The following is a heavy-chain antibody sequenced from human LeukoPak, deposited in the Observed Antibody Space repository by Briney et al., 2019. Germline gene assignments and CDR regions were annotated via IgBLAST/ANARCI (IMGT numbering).Heavy chain of an antibody. Sequence: ASVKVSCKASGYTFTGYYMPWVRQAPGQGLEWMGWINPNSDGTNYAQKFQGRVTMTRDTSISTAYMELSRLRSDDTAVYYCARVATTTNWFDPWGQGTLVTVSS. CDR2: INPNSDGT. CDR1: GYTFTGYY. D-gene: IGHD5-12*01. J-gene: IGHJ5*02. CDR3: ARVATTTNWFDP. V-gene: IGHV1-2*02.